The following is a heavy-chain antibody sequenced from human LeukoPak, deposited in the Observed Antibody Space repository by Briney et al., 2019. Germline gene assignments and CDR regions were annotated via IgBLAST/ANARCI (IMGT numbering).Heavy chain of an antibody. V-gene: IGHV1-2*02. CDR3: ARAAYCGGDCYYYFDY. Sequence: ASVKVSCKASGYTFTGYYMHWVRQAPGQGLELMGWINPNNGGTYYAQKLQGRFTMTWDTSISTAYMELTGLRSDDTAVYYCARAAYCGGDCYYYFDYWGQGTLVTVSS. J-gene: IGHJ4*02. CDR2: INPNNGGT. D-gene: IGHD2-21*02. CDR1: GYTFTGYY.